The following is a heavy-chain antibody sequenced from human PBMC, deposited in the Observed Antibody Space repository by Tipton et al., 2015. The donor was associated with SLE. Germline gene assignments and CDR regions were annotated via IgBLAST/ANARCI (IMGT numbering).Heavy chain of an antibody. CDR1: GYSISSGYY. V-gene: IGHV4-38-2*02. CDR3: AREVYYDFWSGYFLG. Sequence: TLSLTCTVSGYSISSGYYWGWIRQPPGKGLEWIGSIYHSGSTNYNPSLKSRVTISVDTSKNQFSLQLNSVTPEDTAVYYCAREVYYDFWSGYFLGWGQGTLVTVSS. D-gene: IGHD3-3*01. CDR2: IYHSGST. J-gene: IGHJ4*02.